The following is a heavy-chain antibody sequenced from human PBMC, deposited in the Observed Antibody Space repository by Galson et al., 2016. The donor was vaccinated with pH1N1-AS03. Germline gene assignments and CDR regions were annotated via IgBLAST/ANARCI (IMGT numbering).Heavy chain of an antibody. V-gene: IGHV3-33*05. Sequence: SLRLSCAASGFSLAIYGMHWFRRAPGRGLGWVAVVKHDGIETDYADSVKGRLTISSDNSKNSVYLQMNSVIAEDTAVYYCATGWGSGIHMSTFNYWGKGTLVSGSS. CDR2: VKHDGIET. CDR1: GFSLAIYG. D-gene: IGHD3-10*01. CDR3: ATGWGSGIHMSTFNY. J-gene: IGHJ4*02.